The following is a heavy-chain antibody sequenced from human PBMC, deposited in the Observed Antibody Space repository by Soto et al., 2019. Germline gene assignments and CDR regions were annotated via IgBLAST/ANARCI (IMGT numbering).Heavy chain of an antibody. CDR1: GFTFSSYA. CDR3: AREDYLYYYYGMDV. J-gene: IGHJ6*02. Sequence: QVQLVESGGGVVQPGRSLRLSCAASGFTFSSYAMHWVRQAPGMGLEWVAVISYDGSNKYYADSVKGRFTISRDNSKNTLYLQMNSLRAEDTAVYYCAREDYLYYYYGMDVWGQGTTVTVSS. D-gene: IGHD4-17*01. CDR2: ISYDGSNK. V-gene: IGHV3-30-3*01.